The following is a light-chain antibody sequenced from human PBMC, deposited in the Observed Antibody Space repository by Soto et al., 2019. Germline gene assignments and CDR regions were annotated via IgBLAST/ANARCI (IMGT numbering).Light chain of an antibody. V-gene: IGKV3-20*01. CDR1: ETLGRNY. CDR3: QEYDNVPQA. Sequence: ETLLTQSPGTLSLSPGERATLSCRATETLGRNYLAWYQQKPGQAPRLLIHRIYIRAAGIPDRFSGSASGTASDLTIRSLEPADFQMIFCQEYDNVPQASGLGTRVEIK. J-gene: IGKJ1*01. CDR2: RIY.